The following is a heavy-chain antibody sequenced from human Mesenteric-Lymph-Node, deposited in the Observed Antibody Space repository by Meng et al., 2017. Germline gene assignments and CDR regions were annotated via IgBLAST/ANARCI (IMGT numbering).Heavy chain of an antibody. CDR1: GFTFSSDE. J-gene: IGHJ6*02. CDR3: ARARYFGWLHYYYGMDV. CDR2: ISSSGSTI. D-gene: IGHD3-9*01. Sequence: GESLKISCAASGFTFSSDEMNWVRQAPGKGLEWVSYISSSGSTIYYADSVKGRFTISRDNAKNSLYLQMNSLRAEDTAIYYCARARYFGWLHYYYGMDVWGQGTMVTVSS. V-gene: IGHV3-48*03.